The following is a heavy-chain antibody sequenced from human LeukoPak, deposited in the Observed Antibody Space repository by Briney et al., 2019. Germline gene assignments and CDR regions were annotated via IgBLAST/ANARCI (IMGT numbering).Heavy chain of an antibody. J-gene: IGHJ4*02. Sequence: GGSMRLSCAASGLAFSAYKVHWVRQAPRKGLVWVSRISTDGYTTDYADFVQGRFTASRDNTKNTWSLEMNSLRAEDTAVYYCVVGGSPGYWGQGTLVTVSS. V-gene: IGHV3-74*01. CDR3: VVGGSPGY. D-gene: IGHD2-15*01. CDR2: ISTDGYTT. CDR1: GLAFSAYK.